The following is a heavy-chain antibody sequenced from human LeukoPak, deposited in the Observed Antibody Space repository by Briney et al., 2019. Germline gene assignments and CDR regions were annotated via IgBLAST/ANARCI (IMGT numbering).Heavy chain of an antibody. CDR3: ARLNYGSGSYYPDFDY. Sequence: GGSLRLSCAASGFTFSSYAMHWVRQAPGKGLEWVAVISYDGSNKYYADSVKGRFTISRDNSKNTLYLQMNSLRAEDTAVYYCARLNYGSGSYYPDFDYWGQETLVTVSS. J-gene: IGHJ4*02. V-gene: IGHV3-30*04. CDR2: ISYDGSNK. D-gene: IGHD3-10*01. CDR1: GFTFSSYA.